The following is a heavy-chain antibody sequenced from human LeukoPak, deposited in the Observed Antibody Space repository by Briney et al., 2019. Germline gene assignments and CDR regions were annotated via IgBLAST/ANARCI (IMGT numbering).Heavy chain of an antibody. V-gene: IGHV3-30*02. Sequence: GGSLRLSCAASGFTFSSYGMHWVRQAPGKGLEWVAFIRYDGSNKYYADSVKGRFTISRDNSKNTLYLQMNSLRAEDTAVYYCAKTLSAAIPRELDYWGQGTLVTVSS. D-gene: IGHD2-2*02. CDR2: IRYDGSNK. CDR1: GFTFSSYG. J-gene: IGHJ4*02. CDR3: AKTLSAAIPRELDY.